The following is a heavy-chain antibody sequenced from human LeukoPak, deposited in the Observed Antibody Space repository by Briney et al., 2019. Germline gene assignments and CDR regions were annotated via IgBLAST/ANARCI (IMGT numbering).Heavy chain of an antibody. J-gene: IGHJ6*03. CDR3: ARDLKYYYHMDV. CDR1: GGSISSGTYY. Sequence: SETLSLTCTVSGGSISSGTYYWAWIRQAPGRGLEWIGTIYHSGSTYYNPSLKTRVTISVDTSKNQFSLNLTSLTAADTAVYYCARDLKYYYHMDVWGKGTTVTVSS. V-gene: IGHV4-39*07. CDR2: IYHSGST.